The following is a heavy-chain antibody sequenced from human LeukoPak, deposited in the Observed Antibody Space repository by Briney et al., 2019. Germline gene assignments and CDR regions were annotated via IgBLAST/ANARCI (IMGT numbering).Heavy chain of an antibody. CDR3: ARHRAVAGTNWFDP. J-gene: IGHJ5*02. CDR1: GYSFTSYW. CDR2: IYPGDSDT. V-gene: IGHV5-51*01. D-gene: IGHD6-19*01. Sequence: GESLKISCKGSGYSFTSYWIGWVRQMPGKGLEWMGIIYPGDSDTRYSPSFQGHVTVSADKSISTAYLQWRSLKASDTAMYYCARHRAVAGTNWFDPWGQGTLVTVSS.